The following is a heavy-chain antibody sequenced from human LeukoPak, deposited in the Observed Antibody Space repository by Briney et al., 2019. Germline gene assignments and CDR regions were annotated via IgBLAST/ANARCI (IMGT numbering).Heavy chain of an antibody. CDR3: AKDLIRFGELS. Sequence: PGGSLRLSCAASGFTFSSYAMSWVRQAPGRGLEWVSAISGSGGSTYHADSVKGRFTISRDNSKNTLYLQMNSLRVEDTAVYYCAKDLIRFGELSRGQGTLVTVSS. D-gene: IGHD3-10*01. V-gene: IGHV3-23*01. J-gene: IGHJ4*02. CDR2: ISGSGGST. CDR1: GFTFSSYA.